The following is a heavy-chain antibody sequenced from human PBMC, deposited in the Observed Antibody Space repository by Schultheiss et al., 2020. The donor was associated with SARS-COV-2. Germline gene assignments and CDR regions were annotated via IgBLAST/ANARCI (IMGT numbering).Heavy chain of an antibody. CDR2: ISSSSSYT. V-gene: IGHV3-11*06. CDR3: AREGYSSSWHLYYFDY. J-gene: IGHJ4*02. CDR1: GFTFSDYY. D-gene: IGHD6-13*01. Sequence: GGSLRLSCAASGFTFSDYYMSWIRQAPGKGLEWVSYISSSSSYTNYADSVKGRFTISRDNAKNSLYLQMNSLRAEDTAVYYCAREGYSSSWHLYYFDYWGQGTLVTVSS.